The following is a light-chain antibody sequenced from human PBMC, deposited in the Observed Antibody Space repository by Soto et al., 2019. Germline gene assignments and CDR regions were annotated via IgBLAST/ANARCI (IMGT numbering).Light chain of an antibody. V-gene: IGLV2-14*03. CDR2: DVS. J-gene: IGLJ2*01. CDR3: SSYGASSTL. Sequence: QSALTHPASVSGSPGQSITISCTGSTSDIGGYNYVSWYQQHPGKAPKLLIYDVSYRPSGISDRFSGSKSGNTASLTISGLQPEDEADYYCSSYGASSTLFGGGTQLTVL. CDR1: TSDIGGYNY.